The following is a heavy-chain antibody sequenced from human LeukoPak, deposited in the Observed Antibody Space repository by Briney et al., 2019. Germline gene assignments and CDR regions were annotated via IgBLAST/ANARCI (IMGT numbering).Heavy chain of an antibody. CDR3: ARDEQGNGSFDY. CDR2: IYSSGAT. V-gene: IGHV3-66*03. J-gene: IGHJ4*02. CDR1: GFTVSDNY. Sequence: GGSLRLSCAVSGFTVSDNYMSWVRQAPGKGLEWVSIIYSSGATYYADSVKARFTVSRDNSKNTLFLQMNSLRGEDTAVYYCARDEQGNGSFDYWGQGTLVTVSS. D-gene: IGHD1-14*01.